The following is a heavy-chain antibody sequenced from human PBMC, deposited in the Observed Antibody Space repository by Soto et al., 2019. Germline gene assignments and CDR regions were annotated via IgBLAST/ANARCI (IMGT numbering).Heavy chain of an antibody. CDR1: GYTFTSYG. D-gene: IGHD2-21*02. CDR2: ISAYDGNT. J-gene: IGHJ6*02. Sequence: ASVKVSCKASGYTFTSYGISWVRQAPGQGLEWMGWISAYDGNTNYAQKLQGRVTMTADKSTSTAYMELSSLRSEDTAVYYCARVGVAYCGGDCPTNYYYYGMDVWGQGTTVTVSS. V-gene: IGHV1-18*01. CDR3: ARVGVAYCGGDCPTNYYYYGMDV.